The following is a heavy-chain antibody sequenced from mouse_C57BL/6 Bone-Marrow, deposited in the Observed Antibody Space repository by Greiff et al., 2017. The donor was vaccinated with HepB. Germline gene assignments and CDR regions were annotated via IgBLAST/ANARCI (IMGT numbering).Heavy chain of an antibody. CDR3: ARNYYGSSYWYFDV. CDR2: ISNLAYSI. D-gene: IGHD1-1*01. CDR1: GFTFSDYG. Sequence: DVMLVESGGGLVQPGGSLKLSCAASGFTFSDYGMAWVRQAPRKGPEWVAFISNLAYSIYYADPVTGRFTISRENAKNTLYLEMSSLRSEDTAMYYCARNYYGSSYWYFDVWGTGTTVTVSS. V-gene: IGHV5-15*01. J-gene: IGHJ1*03.